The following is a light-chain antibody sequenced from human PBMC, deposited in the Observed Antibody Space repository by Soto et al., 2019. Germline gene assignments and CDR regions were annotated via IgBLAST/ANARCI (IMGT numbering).Light chain of an antibody. CDR1: QSVSSSY. CDR3: QQYGSSPYT. J-gene: IGKJ2*01. Sequence: EIVLTQSPGTLSLSPGERATLSCRASQSVSSSYIAWYQQKPGQAPRLLIYGASTRATGIPDRFSGSGSGTDFTLTISRLEPEDLAVYYRQQYGSSPYTFAQGTNLEIK. V-gene: IGKV3-20*01. CDR2: GAS.